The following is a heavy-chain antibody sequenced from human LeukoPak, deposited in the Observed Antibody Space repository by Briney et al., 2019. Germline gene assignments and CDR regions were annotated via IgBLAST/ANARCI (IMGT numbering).Heavy chain of an antibody. Sequence: GASVKVSCKASGYTFTSYGISWVRQAPGQGLEWMGWISAYNGNTNYAQKLQGRVTMTTDTSTSTAYMELSRLRSDDTAVYYCARVRKAAAQWRPFDYWGQGTLVTVSS. V-gene: IGHV1-18*01. CDR3: ARVRKAAAQWRPFDY. CDR1: GYTFTSYG. D-gene: IGHD2-2*01. J-gene: IGHJ4*02. CDR2: ISAYNGNT.